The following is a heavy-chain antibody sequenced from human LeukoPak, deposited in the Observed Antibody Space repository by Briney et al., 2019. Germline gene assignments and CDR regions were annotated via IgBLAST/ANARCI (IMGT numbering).Heavy chain of an antibody. CDR2: INSDGGGA. J-gene: IGHJ5*02. CDR1: GITLCNYW. CDR3: ARDVPHNGFDT. V-gene: IGHV3-74*01. Sequence: PGGSLRLFCAASGITLCNYWMHWVRQGPRGGVVWISRINSDGGGAIYADSVKGRFTVSRDNAKNTLYLQMNSLRAEDKSVYYCARDVPHNGFDTWGQGTLVTVSS.